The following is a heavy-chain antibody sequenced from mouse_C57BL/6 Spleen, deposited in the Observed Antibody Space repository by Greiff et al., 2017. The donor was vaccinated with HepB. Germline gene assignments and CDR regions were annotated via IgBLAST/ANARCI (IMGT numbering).Heavy chain of an antibody. CDR3: ARSLYGSSYYWYFDV. J-gene: IGHJ1*03. D-gene: IGHD1-1*01. CDR1: GYTFTDYN. Sequence: EVQLQQSGPELVKPGASVKIPCKASGYTFTDYNMDWVKQSHGKSLEWIGDINPNNGGTIYNQKFKGKATLTVDKSSSTAYMELRSLTSEDTAVYYCARSLYGSSYYWYFDVWGTGTTVTVSS. CDR2: INPNNGGT. V-gene: IGHV1-18*01.